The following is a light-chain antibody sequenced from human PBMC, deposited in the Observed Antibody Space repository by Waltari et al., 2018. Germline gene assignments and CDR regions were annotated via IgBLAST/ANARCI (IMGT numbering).Light chain of an antibody. V-gene: IGLV2-14*03. J-gene: IGLJ1*01. CDR2: DVN. Sequence: QSALTQPASVSGSPGQSITISCTGTSSDVGGYNYVSWYQQHPGTTPNPIIFDVNRRPSGVSHRFSGSKSGNTASLTISGLQAEDEADYYCGSYTTRATHVFGIGTKVTVL. CDR1: SSDVGGYNY. CDR3: GSYTTRATHV.